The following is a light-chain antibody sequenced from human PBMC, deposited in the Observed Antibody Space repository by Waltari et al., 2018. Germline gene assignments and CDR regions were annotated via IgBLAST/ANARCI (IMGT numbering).Light chain of an antibody. Sequence: DIQMTQSPSSLSASVGDRVTITCRASQSISSFLNWYQQKPGKAPNLLIYAASSLQSGVPSRFSGSGSGTEFALTISSLQPDDFATYYCQQYNSYRSFGQGTKVESK. J-gene: IGKJ1*01. CDR1: QSISSF. CDR3: QQYNSYRS. V-gene: IGKV1-39*01. CDR2: AAS.